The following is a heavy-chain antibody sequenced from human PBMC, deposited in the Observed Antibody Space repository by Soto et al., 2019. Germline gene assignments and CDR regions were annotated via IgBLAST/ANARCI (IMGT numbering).Heavy chain of an antibody. J-gene: IGHJ6*02. Sequence: GGSLRLSCAASGFTFSSYAMSWVRQAPGKGLEWVSAISGSGGSTYYADSVKGRFTISRDNSKNTLYLQMNSLRAEDTAVYYCARDGIAVPRTSMDVWGQGTTVTVS. CDR2: ISGSGGST. V-gene: IGHV3-23*01. CDR1: GFTFSSYA. CDR3: ARDGIAVPRTSMDV. D-gene: IGHD6-19*01.